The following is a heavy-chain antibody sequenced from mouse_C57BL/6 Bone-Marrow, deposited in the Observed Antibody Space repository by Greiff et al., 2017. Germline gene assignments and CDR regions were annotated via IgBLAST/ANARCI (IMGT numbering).Heavy chain of an antibody. CDR3: AKKIRRAYDGWYFDF. CDR1: GYSITSDY. V-gene: IGHV3-8*01. CDR2: ISYSGST. Sequence: DVQLQESGPGLAKPSQTLSLTCSVTGYSITSDYWNWIRKFPGNKLEYMGYISYSGSTNYNPSLKSRISITRDTSKHQYYLQLNSVTTEDTATYYCAKKIRRAYDGWYFDFWGTGTTVTVSS. J-gene: IGHJ1*03. D-gene: IGHD2-12*01.